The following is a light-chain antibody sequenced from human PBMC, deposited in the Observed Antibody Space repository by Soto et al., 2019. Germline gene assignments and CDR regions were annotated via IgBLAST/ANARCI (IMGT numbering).Light chain of an antibody. Sequence: EIVMTQSPATLSVSPGERATLSCRASQSVSSNLAWYQQKPGQAPRLLIYAASTRATGIPARFSGSGSGTAFTLTIISLQSEDFALYSCQQYNKWPPYTFGQGTKLEIK. CDR2: AAS. J-gene: IGKJ2*01. V-gene: IGKV3-15*01. CDR3: QQYNKWPPYT. CDR1: QSVSSN.